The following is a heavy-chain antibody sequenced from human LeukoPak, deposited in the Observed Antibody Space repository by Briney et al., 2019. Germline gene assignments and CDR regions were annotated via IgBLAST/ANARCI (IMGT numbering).Heavy chain of an antibody. D-gene: IGHD5-18*01. CDR1: GGTFSSYA. CDR3: ARALTAIDAFDI. V-gene: IGHV1-69*05. J-gene: IGHJ3*02. CDR2: IIPIFGTA. Sequence: SVKVSCKASGGTFSSYAISWVRQAPGQGLEWMGGIIPIFGTANYAQKFQGRVTITTDESTSTAYMELSSLRSEDTAVYYCARALTAIDAFDIWGQGTMVTVSS.